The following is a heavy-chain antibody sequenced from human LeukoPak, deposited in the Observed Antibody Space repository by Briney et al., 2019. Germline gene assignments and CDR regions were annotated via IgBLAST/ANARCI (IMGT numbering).Heavy chain of an antibody. V-gene: IGHV1-69*10. CDR1: GYTFTGYY. Sequence: SVKVSCKASGYTFTGYYMHWVRQAPGQGLEWMGGIIPILGIANYAQKFQGRVTITVDKSTSTAYMELSSLRSEDTAVYYCARESRDGYNPLPWGQGTLVTVSS. J-gene: IGHJ5*02. CDR2: IIPILGIA. CDR3: ARESRDGYNPLP. D-gene: IGHD5-24*01.